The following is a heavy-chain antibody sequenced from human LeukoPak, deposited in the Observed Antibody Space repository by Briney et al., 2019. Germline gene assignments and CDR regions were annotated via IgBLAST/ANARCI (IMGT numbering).Heavy chain of an antibody. D-gene: IGHD3-10*01. CDR3: ARARGAAPGAHFDY. V-gene: IGHV3-11*01. J-gene: IGHJ4*02. CDR2: ISSVGSSI. Sequence: GGSLRLSCAASGFTFSGDYMSWIRQAPGKGLEWVSYISSVGSSIVYADSVKGRFTISRDNAKNSLFLQMNSLRAEDTAVYYCARARGAAPGAHFDYGGQGPPVIVSS. CDR1: GFTFSGDY.